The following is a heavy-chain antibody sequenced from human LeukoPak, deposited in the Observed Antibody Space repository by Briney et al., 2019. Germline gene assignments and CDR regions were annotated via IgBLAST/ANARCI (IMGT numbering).Heavy chain of an antibody. Sequence: GGSLRLSCAAPGVTFSSYAMHWGRQAPGKGGGRVAVISYEGSNKSYAHSVKGRFTISRDNSKNTLHLQMNSLRAEDAAVYYCARVLYNWNDCLDYWGQGTLVTVSS. CDR2: ISYEGSNK. CDR3: ARVLYNWNDCLDY. D-gene: IGHD1-20*01. CDR1: GVTFSSYA. V-gene: IGHV3-30*04. J-gene: IGHJ4*02.